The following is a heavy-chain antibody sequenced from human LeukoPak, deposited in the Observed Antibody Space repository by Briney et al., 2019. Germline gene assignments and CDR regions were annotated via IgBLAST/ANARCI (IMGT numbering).Heavy chain of an antibody. J-gene: IGHJ6*03. CDR3: AKTSGATPYYYYMDV. D-gene: IGHD3-10*01. Sequence: GGSLRLSCAASEFAFSSYAMSWVRQAPGKGLEWVSGLSASGGITYYADSVKGRFTISRDNSKNKLYLQMNSLRAEDTAVYYCAKTSGATPYYYYMDVWGKGDTVTVSS. CDR2: LSASGGIT. CDR1: EFAFSSYA. V-gene: IGHV3-23*01.